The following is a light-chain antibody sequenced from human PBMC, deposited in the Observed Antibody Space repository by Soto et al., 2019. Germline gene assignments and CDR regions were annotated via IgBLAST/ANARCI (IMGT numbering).Light chain of an antibody. Sequence: DIQMTQSPSSLSASVGDRVTLTCRASQGIKNYLAWYQQKPGKVPKLLISAASTLQSGVPSRFSGSGSATNFTLTISSLQPADVATYYCQDYSSAPFTFGPGTKVDIK. CDR2: AAS. CDR1: QGIKNY. J-gene: IGKJ3*01. CDR3: QDYSSAPFT. V-gene: IGKV1-27*01.